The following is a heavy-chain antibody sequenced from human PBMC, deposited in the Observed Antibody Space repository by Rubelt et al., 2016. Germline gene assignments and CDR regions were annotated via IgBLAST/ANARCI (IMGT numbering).Heavy chain of an antibody. J-gene: IGHJ6*02. CDR3: ARPLPGYYYGMDV. Sequence: QLQLVQSGAEVKKPGASVKVSCKASGYTFTSYGISWVRQAPGQGLEWMGRNIPILGIANYAQKSQGRVTIPADKSTSTAYMELRSLRSEDTAVYYCARPLPGYYYGMDVWGQGTTVTVSS. CDR1: GYTFTSYG. CDR2: NIPILGIA. V-gene: IGHV1-69*04.